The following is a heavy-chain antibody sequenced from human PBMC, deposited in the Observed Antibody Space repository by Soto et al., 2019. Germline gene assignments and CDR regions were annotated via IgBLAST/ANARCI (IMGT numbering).Heavy chain of an antibody. CDR3: AIDGKIFGYYYGMDV. V-gene: IGHV3-21*01. Sequence: EVQLVESGGGLVKPGGSLRLSCAASGFTFSRYSMNWVRQAPGKGLEWVSSISSSSSYKYYADSVKGRFTISRDNAKNSVYLQMNSLRTEDTALYYCAIDGKIFGYYYGMDVWGQGTRVTVYS. CDR2: ISSSSSYK. CDR1: GFTFSRYS. J-gene: IGHJ6*02. D-gene: IGHD3-3*01.